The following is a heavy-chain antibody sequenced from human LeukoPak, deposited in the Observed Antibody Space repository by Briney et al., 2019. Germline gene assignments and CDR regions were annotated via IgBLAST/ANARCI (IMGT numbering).Heavy chain of an antibody. CDR3: ARDLKSGYDWFRGVEEQGFDY. V-gene: IGHV4-39*07. D-gene: IGHD5-12*01. Sequence: SETLSLTCTVSGGSISSSSYSWGWIRQPPGKGLEWIGSIYYSGSTYYNPSLKSRVTISVDTSKNQFSLKLSSVTAADTAVYYCARDLKSGYDWFRGVEEQGFDYWGQGTLVTVSS. J-gene: IGHJ4*02. CDR1: GGSISSSSYS. CDR2: IYYSGST.